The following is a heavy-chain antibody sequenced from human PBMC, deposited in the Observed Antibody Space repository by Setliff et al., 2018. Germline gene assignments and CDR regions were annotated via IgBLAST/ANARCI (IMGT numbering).Heavy chain of an antibody. CDR2: IYPGDSDT. CDR1: GYSFTSYW. Sequence: ESLKISCQGSGYSFTSYWIGWVRQMPGKGLEWMGIIYPGDSDTRYSPSFQGQVTISADKSISTAYLQWSSLKASDTAMYYCARQAIFGSDAFDIWGQGTMVTVSS. D-gene: IGHD3-3*01. CDR3: ARQAIFGSDAFDI. J-gene: IGHJ3*02. V-gene: IGHV5-51*01.